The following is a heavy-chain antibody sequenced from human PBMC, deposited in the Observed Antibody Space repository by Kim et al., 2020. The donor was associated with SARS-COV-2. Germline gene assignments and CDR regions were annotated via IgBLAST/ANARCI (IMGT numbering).Heavy chain of an antibody. D-gene: IGHD5-12*01. J-gene: IGHJ6*02. CDR3: ARAKSYYNCGMDV. CDR2: VYHSGST. CDR1: GDSFSSGNW. Sequence: SETLSLTCAVSGAVSGDSFSSGNWWTWVRQSPGKGLEWIGEVYHSGSTNYNPSLESRVTISVDKSRNQFSLRLSSVTAADTAVYYCARAKSYYNCGMDVWGQGTSVTVAS. V-gene: IGHV4-4*02.